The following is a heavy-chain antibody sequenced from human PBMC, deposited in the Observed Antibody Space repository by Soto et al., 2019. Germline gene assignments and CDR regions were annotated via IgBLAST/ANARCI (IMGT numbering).Heavy chain of an antibody. CDR3: AKERTYYYGSGNYHHYGMDV. CDR1: GFTFSNYA. CDR2: IRGSGGST. V-gene: IGHV3-23*01. D-gene: IGHD3-10*01. Sequence: EVQLLESGGGLVQPGGSLRLSCAASGFTFSNYAMSWVRQAPGKGLEWVSSIRGSGGSTQYADSVKGRFTISRDNSTNTLYLQMNSLRAEDTAVYYCAKERTYYYGSGNYHHYGMDVWGQGTTVTVSS. J-gene: IGHJ6*02.